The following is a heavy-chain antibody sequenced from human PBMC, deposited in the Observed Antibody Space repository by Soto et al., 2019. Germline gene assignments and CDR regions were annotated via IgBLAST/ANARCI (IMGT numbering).Heavy chain of an antibody. CDR2: IIPIFGTA. D-gene: IGHD1-26*01. V-gene: IGHV1-69*06. J-gene: IGHJ6*02. CDR3: ARGGGAREPTYYYYGMDV. Sequence: QVQLVQSGAEVKKPGSSVKVSCKASGGTFSSYAISWVRQAPGQGLEWMGGIIPIFGTANYAQKFQGRVTITADKSTSTAYMELSSLRSEDTAVYYCARGGGAREPTYYYYGMDVWGQGTTVTVSS. CDR1: GGTFSSYA.